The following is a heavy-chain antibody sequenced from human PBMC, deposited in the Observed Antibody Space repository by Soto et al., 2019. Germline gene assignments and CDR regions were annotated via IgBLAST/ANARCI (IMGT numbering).Heavy chain of an antibody. CDR2: ISNLENT. CDR1: GSSVISYF. J-gene: IGHJ4*02. Sequence: SETLSLTCTVSGSSVISYFWSWSRQPPWKGLEWIGYISNLENTNYNPSLKSRVTISLDTSKTQISLKLSSVTAADTAVYYCARDPGGARDNTFDYWGQGKMVTVSS. D-gene: IGHD4-17*01. CDR3: ARDPGGARDNTFDY. V-gene: IGHV4-59*02.